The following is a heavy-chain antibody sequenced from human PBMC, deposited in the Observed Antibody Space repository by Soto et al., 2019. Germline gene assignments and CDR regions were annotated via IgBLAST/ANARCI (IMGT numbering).Heavy chain of an antibody. J-gene: IGHJ4*02. CDR2: IIPIFGTA. CDR3: ARDLDCSSTSCYSNY. CDR1: GGTFSSYA. D-gene: IGHD2-2*01. Sequence: GASVKVSCKASGGTFSSYAISWVRQAPGQGLEWMGGIIPIFGTANYAQKFQGRVTITADESTSTAYMELSSLRSEDTAVYYCARDLDCSSTSCYSNYWGQGTLVTVSS. V-gene: IGHV1-69*13.